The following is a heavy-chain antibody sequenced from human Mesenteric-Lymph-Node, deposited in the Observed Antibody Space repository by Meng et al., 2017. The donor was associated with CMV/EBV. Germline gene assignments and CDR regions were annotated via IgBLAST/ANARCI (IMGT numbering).Heavy chain of an antibody. CDR3: ARSTSTAMVPYYYYYYGMDV. D-gene: IGHD5-18*01. CDR2: IIPILGIA. V-gene: IGHV1-69*10. J-gene: IGHJ6*02. CDR1: GGTFSSYA. Sequence: SVKVSCKASGGTFSSYAISWVRQAPGQGLEWMGGIIPILGIANYAQKFQGRVTMTRNTSISTAYMELSSLRSEDTAVYYCARSTSTAMVPYYYYYYGMDVWGQGTTVTVSS.